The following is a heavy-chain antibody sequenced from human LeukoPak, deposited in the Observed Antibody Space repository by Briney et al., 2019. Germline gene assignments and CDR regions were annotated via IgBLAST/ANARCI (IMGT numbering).Heavy chain of an antibody. J-gene: IGHJ4*02. CDR1: GFTFSSYS. Sequence: GGSLRLSCAASGFTFSSYSMNWVRQAPGKGLEWVSSISSSSSYIYYADSVKGRFTISRDNAKNSLHLQMNSLRAEDTAVYYCARGGSSWDCDYWGQGTLVTVSS. CDR2: ISSSSSYI. V-gene: IGHV3-21*01. CDR3: ARGGSSWDCDY. D-gene: IGHD6-13*01.